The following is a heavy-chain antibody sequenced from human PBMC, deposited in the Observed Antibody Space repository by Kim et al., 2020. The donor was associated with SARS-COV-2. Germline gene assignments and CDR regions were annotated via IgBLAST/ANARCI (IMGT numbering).Heavy chain of an antibody. Sequence: GGSLRLSCAASGFTLSDYWMHWVRQVPGKGLVWVSHINYDGSDRAYADSVKGRFTISRDNAKNTLFLQMNNLRVEDTALYYCARSPKYYDVFHYALDVWGQGTTVTVSS. CDR1: GFTLSDYW. CDR2: INYDGSDR. D-gene: IGHD3-16*01. CDR3: ARSPKYYDVFHYALDV. J-gene: IGHJ6*02. V-gene: IGHV3-74*01.